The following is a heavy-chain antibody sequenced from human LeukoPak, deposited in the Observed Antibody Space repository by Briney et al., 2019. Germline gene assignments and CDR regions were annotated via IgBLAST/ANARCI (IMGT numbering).Heavy chain of an antibody. CDR2: ISGSGDNT. Sequence: GGSLRLSCAASGFTFSSYAMSWVRQAPGKGLEWVSGISGSGDNTYYADSVKGRFTISRDNSKNTLFLQMNSLRAEDTAVYYCAKTRGYIYGFDYWGQGTLVTVSS. CDR1: GFTFSSYA. D-gene: IGHD5-18*01. CDR3: AKTRGYIYGFDY. V-gene: IGHV3-23*01. J-gene: IGHJ4*02.